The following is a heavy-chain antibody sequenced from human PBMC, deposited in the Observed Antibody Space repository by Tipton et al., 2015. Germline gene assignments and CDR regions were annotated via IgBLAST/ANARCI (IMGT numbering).Heavy chain of an antibody. J-gene: IGHJ4*02. Sequence: TLSLTCTVSGDSISSGGYYWSWSRQHPGKGLEWLGYSYYSGSTYYNPSLKSRLTISVDMSKNQFSLKLSSVTAADTAVYYCARVPFDSFDYWGQGILVTVSS. CDR1: GDSISSGGYY. CDR2: SYYSGST. V-gene: IGHV4-31*03. D-gene: IGHD3-3*01. CDR3: ARVPFDSFDY.